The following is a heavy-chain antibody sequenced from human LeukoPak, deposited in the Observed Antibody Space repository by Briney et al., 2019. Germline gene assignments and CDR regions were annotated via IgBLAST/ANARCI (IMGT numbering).Heavy chain of an antibody. CDR2: MNPNSGNT. J-gene: IGHJ5*02. D-gene: IGHD2-2*01. V-gene: IGHV1-8*01. Sequence: ASVKVSCKASGYTFTSYDINWVRQATGKGLEWMGWMNPNSGNTGYAQKFQGRVTMTRNTSISTAYMELSSLRSEDTAVYYCARPLVPAASGWFDPWGQGTLVTVSS. CDR3: ARPLVPAASGWFDP. CDR1: GYTFTSYD.